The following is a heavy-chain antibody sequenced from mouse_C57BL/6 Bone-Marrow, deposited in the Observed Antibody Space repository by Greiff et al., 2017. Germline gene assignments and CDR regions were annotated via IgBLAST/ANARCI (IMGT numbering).Heavy chain of an antibody. CDR2: IYPGNSDT. CDR3: TRGDGYYVFYAMDY. D-gene: IGHD2-3*01. V-gene: IGHV1-5*01. CDR1: GYTFTSYW. J-gene: IGHJ4*01. Sequence: VQLQQSGTVLARPGASVKMSCKTSGYTFTSYWMHWVKQRPGQGLEWIGAIYPGNSDTSYNQKFKGKAKLTAVTSASTAYMELSSLTNEDSAVYYCTRGDGYYVFYAMDYWGQGTSVTVSS.